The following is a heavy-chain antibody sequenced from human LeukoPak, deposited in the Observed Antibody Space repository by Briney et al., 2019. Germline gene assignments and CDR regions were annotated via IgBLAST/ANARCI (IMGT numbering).Heavy chain of an antibody. Sequence: ASVKVSCKASGYTFTSYGISWVRQAPGQGLEWMGWISAYNGNTNYAQKLQGRVTMTTDTSTSTAYMELRSLRSDDTAVYYCARVLYYYDSSGRIGAFDIWGQGQWSPSLQ. J-gene: IGHJ3*02. CDR1: GYTFTSYG. D-gene: IGHD3-22*01. CDR2: ISAYNGNT. V-gene: IGHV1-18*01. CDR3: ARVLYYYDSSGRIGAFDI.